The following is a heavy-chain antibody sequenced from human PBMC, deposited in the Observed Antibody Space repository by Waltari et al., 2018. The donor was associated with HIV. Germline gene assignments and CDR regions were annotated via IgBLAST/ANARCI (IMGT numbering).Heavy chain of an antibody. J-gene: IGHJ5*02. CDR2: IKSKTEGGTT. V-gene: IGHV3-15*01. CDR3: TTEVWHFDP. CDR1: GFTFRNAW. Sequence: EVQLVESGGGLVKPGGSLRLSCAASGFTFRNAWMSWVRQAPGKGLEWVGRIKSKTEGGTTDYAAPVKGRFTISRDDSKNTLYLQMNSLKTEDTAVYYCTTEVWHFDPWGQGTLVTVSS.